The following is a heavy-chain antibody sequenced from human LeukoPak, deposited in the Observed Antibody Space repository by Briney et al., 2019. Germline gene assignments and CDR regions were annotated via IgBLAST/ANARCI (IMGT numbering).Heavy chain of an antibody. Sequence: GGSLRLSCAASGFTFNNFAMSWVRQALGKGLEWVSGISSGGDTTYSADSVKGRFTISRDRSKNTLYLQMNSLRAEDTAVYYCGKSSGSGIFNALFEVWGQGTLVTVSS. J-gene: IGHJ4*02. CDR1: GFTFNNFA. CDR2: ISSGGDTT. CDR3: GKSSGSGIFNALFEV. V-gene: IGHV3-23*01. D-gene: IGHD3-10*01.